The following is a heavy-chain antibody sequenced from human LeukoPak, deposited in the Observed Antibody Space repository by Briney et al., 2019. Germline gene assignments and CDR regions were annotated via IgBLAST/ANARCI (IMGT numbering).Heavy chain of an antibody. CDR1: GGSISSYY. Sequence: SETLSLTCTVSGGSISSYYWGWLRQPPGKGLEWIGYIYYSGSTNYNPSLKSRVTISVDTSKNQFSLKLSSVTAADTAVYYCARVSTDYGDYEPNFDYWGQGTLVTVSS. V-gene: IGHV4-59*01. CDR2: IYYSGST. J-gene: IGHJ4*02. CDR3: ARVSTDYGDYEPNFDY. D-gene: IGHD4-17*01.